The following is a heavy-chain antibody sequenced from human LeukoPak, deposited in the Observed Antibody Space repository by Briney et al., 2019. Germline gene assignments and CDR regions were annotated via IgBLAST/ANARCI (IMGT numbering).Heavy chain of an antibody. CDR3: AKDIFVGRVGWYRGYYYGMDV. D-gene: IGHD6-19*01. J-gene: IGHJ6*02. CDR2: ISWNSGSI. Sequence: GRSLRLSCAASGFTFDDYAMHWVRQAPGKGLEWVSGISWNSGSIGYADSVKGRFTISRDNAKNSLYLQMNSLRAEDTALYYCAKDIFVGRVGWYRGYYYGMDVWGQGTTVTVSS. V-gene: IGHV3-9*01. CDR1: GFTFDDYA.